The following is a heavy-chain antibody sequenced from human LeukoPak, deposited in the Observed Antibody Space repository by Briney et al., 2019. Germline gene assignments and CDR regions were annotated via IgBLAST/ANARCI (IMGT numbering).Heavy chain of an antibody. V-gene: IGHV3-30*03. CDR2: ISYDGSNK. D-gene: IGHD6-19*01. CDR3: ARVDMGSGWFDY. CDR1: GFTFSSYG. J-gene: IGHJ4*02. Sequence: PGRSLRLSCAASGFTFSSYGMHWVRQAPGKGLEWVAVISYDGSNKYYADSVKGRFTISRDNAKNSLYLQMNSLRAEDTAVYYCARVDMGSGWFDYWGQGTLVTVSS.